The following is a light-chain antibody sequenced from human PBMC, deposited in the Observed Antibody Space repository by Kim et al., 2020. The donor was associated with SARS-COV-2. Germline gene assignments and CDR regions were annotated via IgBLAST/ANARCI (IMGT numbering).Light chain of an antibody. J-gene: IGKJ1*01. V-gene: IGKV1-39*01. CDR3: QQTYSTTQT. CDR2: AAS. CDR1: QSISNY. Sequence: DIQMTQSPSSLSASVGDRVTITCRASQSISNYVNWYQQKPGKAPNLLIYAASSLQSGVPSRFSGSGSGTDFTLTISSLQPEDFATYYCQQTYSTTQTFGQGTKLEI.